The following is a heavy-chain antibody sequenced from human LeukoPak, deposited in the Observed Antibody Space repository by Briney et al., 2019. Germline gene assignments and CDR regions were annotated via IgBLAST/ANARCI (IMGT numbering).Heavy chain of an antibody. Sequence: GGSLRLSCAASGFIFSNYWMSWVRQALGKGLEWVADIKQDGSNKYYGDFLKGRFTIPRDNTKNSLYLQMNSLRAEDTAVYYCARGDRRSGFDYWGQGTLVTVSS. CDR3: ARGDRRSGFDY. CDR2: IKQDGSNK. J-gene: IGHJ4*02. D-gene: IGHD3-3*01. CDR1: GFIFSNYW. V-gene: IGHV3-7*01.